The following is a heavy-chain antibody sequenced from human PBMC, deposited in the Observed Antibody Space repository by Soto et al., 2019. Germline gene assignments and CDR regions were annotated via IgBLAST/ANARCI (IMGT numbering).Heavy chain of an antibody. CDR3: VRDYYDPLTGYSYFDY. D-gene: IGHD3-9*01. J-gene: IGHJ4*02. V-gene: IGHV4-59*11. Sequence: PSETLSLTCTVSGSSISSHDWTWMRQPPGKGLEWIGYIHHSGVTNYNPPLVSRVIISRDTSKNQFSLQLGSVTAADTAVYYCVRDYYDPLTGYSYFDYWGQGTLVTVSS. CDR2: IHHSGVT. CDR1: GSSISSHD.